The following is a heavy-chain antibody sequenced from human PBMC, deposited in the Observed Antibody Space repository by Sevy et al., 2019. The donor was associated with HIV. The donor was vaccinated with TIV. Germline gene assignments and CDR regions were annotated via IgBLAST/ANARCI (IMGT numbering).Heavy chain of an antibody. CDR2: IYSGGST. CDR3: ARGHYYDSSGYQTNAFDI. Sequence: GGSLRLSCAASGFTVSSNYMSRVRQAPGKGLEWVSVIYSGGSTYYADSVKGRFTISRDNSKNTLYLQMNSLRAEDTAVYYCARGHYYDSSGYQTNAFDIWGQGTMVTVSS. CDR1: GFTVSSNY. V-gene: IGHV3-53*01. J-gene: IGHJ3*02. D-gene: IGHD3-22*01.